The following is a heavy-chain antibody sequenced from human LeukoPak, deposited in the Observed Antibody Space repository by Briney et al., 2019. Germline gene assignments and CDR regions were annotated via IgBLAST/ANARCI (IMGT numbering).Heavy chain of an antibody. Sequence: GASVKVSCKVSGYTLTELSMHWVRQAPGKGLEWMGGFDPEDGETIYAQKFQGRVTMTEDTSTDTAYMELSSLRSEDTAVYYCATIQKEWSGYSGYDPVFGYWGQGTLVTVPS. J-gene: IGHJ4*02. D-gene: IGHD5-12*01. CDR2: FDPEDGET. CDR1: GYTLTELS. CDR3: ATIQKEWSGYSGYDPVFGY. V-gene: IGHV1-24*01.